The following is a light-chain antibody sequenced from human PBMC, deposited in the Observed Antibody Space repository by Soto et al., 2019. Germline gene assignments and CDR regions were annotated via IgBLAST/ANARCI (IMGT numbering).Light chain of an antibody. CDR3: QKYDSAPWT. CDR2: GAS. V-gene: IGKV1-27*01. CDR1: QGISNY. Sequence: EIQMTQSPSSLSASVGARVTITCRASQGISNYLAWYQQKPGKVPKLLIYGASTLQSGVPSRLSGSGSGTDFTLNINSLQPEDVATYYCQKYDSAPWTFGQGTKVEI. J-gene: IGKJ1*01.